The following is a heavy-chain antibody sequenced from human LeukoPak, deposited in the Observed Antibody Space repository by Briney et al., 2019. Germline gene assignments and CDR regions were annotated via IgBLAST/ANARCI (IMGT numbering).Heavy chain of an antibody. CDR2: INQDGSEK. J-gene: IGHJ6*03. CDR1: GFTFSSYG. CDR3: TTEFRSSRGVGLRTYYYYYMDV. Sequence: GGSLRLSCAASGFTFSSYGMRWVRQAPGKGLEWVANINQDGSEKYYVDSVKGRFTISRDSAKNSLYLQMNSLRAEDTAMYYCTTEFRSSRGVGLRTYYYYYMDVWGKGTTVTVSS. D-gene: IGHD3-10*01. V-gene: IGHV3-7*01.